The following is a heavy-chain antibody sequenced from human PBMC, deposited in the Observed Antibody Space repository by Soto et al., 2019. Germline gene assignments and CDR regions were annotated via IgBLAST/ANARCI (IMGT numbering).Heavy chain of an antibody. CDR2: FDPEDGET. CDR1: GYTLTELS. V-gene: IGHV1-24*01. Sequence: ASVKVSCKVSGYTLTELSMHWVRQAPGKGLEWMGGFDPEDGETIYAQKFQGRVTMTEDTSTDTAYMELSSLRSEDTAVYYCATGPVLGLILTTVVRTLQLNEMYFDYWGQGTLVTVSS. J-gene: IGHJ4*02. CDR3: ATGPVLGLILTTVVRTLQLNEMYFDY. D-gene: IGHD4-17*01.